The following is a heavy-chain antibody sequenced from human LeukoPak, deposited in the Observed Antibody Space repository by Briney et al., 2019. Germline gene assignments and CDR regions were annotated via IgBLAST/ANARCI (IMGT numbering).Heavy chain of an antibody. D-gene: IGHD6-19*01. CDR1: GYTFTGHY. CDR2: INPDSGGT. J-gene: IGHJ3*02. V-gene: IGHV1-2*02. CDR3: ARGAVAGIDI. Sequence: ASVTLSCKASGYTFTGHYMHWVRQAPGQGLEWRGWINPDSGGTNYAQKFQGSVTMTRDTSISTAYTELSRLRSGDTAVYYCARGAVAGIDIWGQGTLVTVSS.